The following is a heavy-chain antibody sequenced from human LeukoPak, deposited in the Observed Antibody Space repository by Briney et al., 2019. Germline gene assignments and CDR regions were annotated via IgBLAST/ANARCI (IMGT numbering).Heavy chain of an antibody. CDR3: AKASAWYYFDY. Sequence: PGGSLRLSCAASGFTFSSYAMTWVRQAPGKGLEWVSAISGSGVSTYYADSVKGRFTISRDNSKNTLYLQMSSLRVEDTAVYYCAKASAWYYFDYWGQGILVTVSS. D-gene: IGHD2-8*01. V-gene: IGHV3-23*01. CDR1: GFTFSSYA. CDR2: ISGSGVST. J-gene: IGHJ4*02.